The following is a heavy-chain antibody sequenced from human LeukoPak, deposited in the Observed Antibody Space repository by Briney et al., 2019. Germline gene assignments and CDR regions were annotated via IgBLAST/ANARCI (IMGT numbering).Heavy chain of an antibody. CDR2: INPSGGST. J-gene: IGHJ6*02. CDR1: GYTFTSYY. Sequence: ASVKVSCKASGYTFTSYYMHWVRQAPGQGLEWMGIINPSGGSTSYAQKFQGRVTMTRDTSTSTVYMELSSLRSGDTAVYYCARDTYGDYYYYYGMDVWGQGTTVTVSS. CDR3: ARDTYGDYYYYYGMDV. V-gene: IGHV1-46*01. D-gene: IGHD4-17*01.